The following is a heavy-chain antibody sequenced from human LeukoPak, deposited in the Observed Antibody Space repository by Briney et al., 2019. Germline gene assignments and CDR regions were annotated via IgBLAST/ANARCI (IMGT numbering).Heavy chain of an antibody. CDR3: ARQTVTTDY. CDR2: ITGGATST. V-gene: IGHV3-23*01. J-gene: IGHJ4*02. CDR1: GFTFSSYG. Sequence: GGSLRLSCAASGFTFSSYGMSWVRQAPGKGLEWVSAITGGATSTYYANSVKGRFTISRDNSKNTLYLQMNSLRAEDTAVYYCARQTVTTDYWGQGTLVTVSS. D-gene: IGHD4-17*01.